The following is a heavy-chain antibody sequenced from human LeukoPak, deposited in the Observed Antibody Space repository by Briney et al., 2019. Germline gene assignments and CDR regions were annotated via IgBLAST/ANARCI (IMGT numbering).Heavy chain of an antibody. CDR3: AAPSPLLWFGEPQASRSPHYYYYGMDV. V-gene: IGHV1-69*13. CDR2: IIPIFGTA. Sequence: GASVKVSCKASGGTFSSYAISWVRQAPGQGLEWMGGIIPIFGTANYAQKFQGRVTITADESTSTAYMELSSLRSEDTAVYYCAAPSPLLWFGEPQASRSPHYYYYGMDVWGQGTTVTVSS. CDR1: GGTFSSYA. D-gene: IGHD3-10*01. J-gene: IGHJ6*02.